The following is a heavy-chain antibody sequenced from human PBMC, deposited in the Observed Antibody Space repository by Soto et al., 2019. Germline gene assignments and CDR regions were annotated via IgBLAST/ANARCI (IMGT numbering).Heavy chain of an antibody. CDR3: ARDPHNEYYFDY. J-gene: IGHJ4*02. V-gene: IGHV3-30-3*01. CDR1: GFTFSSYA. Sequence: SLRLSCAASGFTFSSYAMHWVLQAPGKGLEWVAVISYDGSNKYYADSVKGRFTISRDNSKNTLYLQMNSLRAEDTAVYCCARDPHNEYYFDYWGQGTLVTVSS. CDR2: ISYDGSNK. D-gene: IGHD2-8*01.